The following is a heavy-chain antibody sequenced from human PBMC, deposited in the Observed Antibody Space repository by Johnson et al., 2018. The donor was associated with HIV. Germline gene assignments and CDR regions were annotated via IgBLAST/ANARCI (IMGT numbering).Heavy chain of an antibody. D-gene: IGHD6-6*01. CDR1: GFTVSSNY. V-gene: IGHV3-7*01. J-gene: IGHJ3*01. CDR2: INQDGGEK. Sequence: MQLVESGGGLIQPGGSLRLSCAASGFTVSSNYMSWVRQAPGKGLEWVANINQDGGEKIYVDSVKGRFTISRDNAENSLYLQMNSLRVDDTAVYYCARDPGLGSSSHERSWGGFDLWGQGTMVAVSS. CDR3: ARDPGLGSSSHERSWGGFDL.